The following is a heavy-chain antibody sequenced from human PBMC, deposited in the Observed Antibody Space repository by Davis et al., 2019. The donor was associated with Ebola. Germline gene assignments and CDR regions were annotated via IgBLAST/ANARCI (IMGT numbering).Heavy chain of an antibody. V-gene: IGHV3-23*01. Sequence: GESLKISCAASKLTFSRYAMSWVRQAPGKGPEWVSAISGTGGGTYYTDSVKGRFTISRDNSKNTLYLQMNGLRVEDTAIYYCAKDTSNIWFDIWGQGTVVTVSS. D-gene: IGHD1-26*01. CDR1: KLTFSRYA. J-gene: IGHJ3*02. CDR3: AKDTSNIWFDI. CDR2: ISGTGGGT.